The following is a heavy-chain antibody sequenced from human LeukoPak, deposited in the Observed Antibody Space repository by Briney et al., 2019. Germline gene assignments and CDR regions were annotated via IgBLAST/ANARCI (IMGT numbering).Heavy chain of an antibody. J-gene: IGHJ6*02. CDR2: INHSGST. CDR1: GGSFSGYY. CDR3: ARGWVRAMARSHYYGMDV. D-gene: IGHD5-18*01. V-gene: IGHV4-34*01. Sequence: KASETLSLTCAVHGGSFSGYYWSWIRQPPGKGLEWIGEINHSGSTNYNPSLKSRVTISVDTSKNQFSLKLSSVTAADTAVYYCARGWVRAMARSHYYGMDVWGQGTTVTVSS.